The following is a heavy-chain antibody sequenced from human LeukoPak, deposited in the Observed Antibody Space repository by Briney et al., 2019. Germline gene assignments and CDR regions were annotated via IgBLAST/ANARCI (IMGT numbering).Heavy chain of an antibody. V-gene: IGHV4-34*01. Sequence: GSLRLSCAASGFTFSSYGMHWVRQAPGKGLEWIGEINHSGSTNYNPSLKSRVTISVDTSKNQFSLKLSSVTAADTAVYYCARGRIFDYWGQGTLVTVSS. CDR3: ARGRIFDY. D-gene: IGHD2-15*01. CDR2: INHSGST. J-gene: IGHJ4*02. CDR1: GFTFSSYG.